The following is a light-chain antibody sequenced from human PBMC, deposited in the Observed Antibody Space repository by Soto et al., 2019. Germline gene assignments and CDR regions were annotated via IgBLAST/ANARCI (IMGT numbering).Light chain of an antibody. V-gene: IGKV3-11*01. CDR3: QQRSNWPPT. CDR2: SAS. Sequence: EIVLTQSPATLSLSPGERATLSCRASQNVGNDLACYHQKRGQAPRLLIYSASNRATGIPARFSGSGSGTDFTLTISSLEPEDFAAYYCQQRSNWPPTFGGGTKVEIK. CDR1: QNVGND. J-gene: IGKJ4*01.